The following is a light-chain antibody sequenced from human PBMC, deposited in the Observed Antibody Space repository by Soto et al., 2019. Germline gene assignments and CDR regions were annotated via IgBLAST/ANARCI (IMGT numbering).Light chain of an antibody. J-gene: IGKJ2*01. V-gene: IGKV1-5*01. Sequence: DIQMTQSPSTLSASVGDRVTITCRASQSISSWLAWYQQKPGKAPKLLLYDASSLGSGVPSMFSGSGSGTEFTLTISSLQPDDFATYYCQQYNSYSTFGQGTKLEIK. CDR2: DAS. CDR3: QQYNSYST. CDR1: QSISSW.